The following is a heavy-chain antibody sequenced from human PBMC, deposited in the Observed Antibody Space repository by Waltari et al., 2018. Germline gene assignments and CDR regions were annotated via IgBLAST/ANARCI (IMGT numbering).Heavy chain of an antibody. CDR2: IYTSGST. CDR1: GGSISRGSYY. J-gene: IGHJ3*02. Sequence: QVQLQESGPGLVKPSQTLSLTCTVSGGSISRGSYYWSWCRQPPGKGLEWIGRIYTSGSTNYNPSLKSRVTISVDTSKNQFSLKLSSVTAADTAVYYCARAYCGGDCYPKTGAFDIWGQGTMVTVSS. CDR3: ARAYCGGDCYPKTGAFDI. V-gene: IGHV4-61*02. D-gene: IGHD2-21*01.